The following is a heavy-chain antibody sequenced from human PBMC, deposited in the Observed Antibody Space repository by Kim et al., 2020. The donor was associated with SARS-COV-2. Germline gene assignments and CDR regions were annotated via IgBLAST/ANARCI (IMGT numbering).Heavy chain of an antibody. Sequence: GGSLRLSCAASGFTFSSCAMRWVRQAPGKGLEWVSDINAGGDNTYYADSVKGRFTISRDNSKNTLYLQMNSLRAEDTAVYYCAKVWATYYFDYWGQGTLVTVSS. CDR3: AKVWATYYFDY. V-gene: IGHV3-23*01. D-gene: IGHD1-26*01. J-gene: IGHJ4*02. CDR2: INAGGDNT. CDR1: GFTFSSCA.